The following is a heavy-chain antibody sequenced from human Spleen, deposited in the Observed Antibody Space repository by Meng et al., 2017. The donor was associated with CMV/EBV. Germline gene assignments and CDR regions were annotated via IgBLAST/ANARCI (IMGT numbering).Heavy chain of an antibody. Sequence: GESLKISCAASGFIFGSYEMHWVRQAPGKGLEWISHVTSSGTTIHCADSVKGRFTISRDNAKNSLYLQMNRLRVEDTAIYYCARGKQFLVLNNYDMQVWGQGATVTVSS. V-gene: IGHV3-48*03. CDR2: VTSSGTTI. J-gene: IGHJ6*02. D-gene: IGHD1/OR15-1a*01. CDR1: GFIFGSYE. CDR3: ARGKQFLVLNNYDMQV.